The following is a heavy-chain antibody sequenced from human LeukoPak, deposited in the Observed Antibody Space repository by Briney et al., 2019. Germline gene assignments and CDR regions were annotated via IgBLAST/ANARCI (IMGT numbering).Heavy chain of an antibody. J-gene: IGHJ5*02. CDR2: ISGSGGST. V-gene: IGHV3-23*01. CDR3: ARGGRGASNWAPYNWFDP. CDR1: GFTVSSYA. D-gene: IGHD5-24*01. Sequence: GGSLRLSCAASGFTVSSYAMSWVRQAPGKGLEWVSAISGSGGSTYYADSVKGRFTISRDNSKNTLFLQMSSLRAEDTALYYCARGGRGASNWAPYNWFDPWGQGTLVTVSS.